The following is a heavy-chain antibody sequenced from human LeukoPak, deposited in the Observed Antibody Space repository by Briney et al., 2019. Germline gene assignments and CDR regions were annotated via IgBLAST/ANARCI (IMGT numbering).Heavy chain of an antibody. J-gene: IGHJ1*01. V-gene: IGHV4-34*01. Sequence: PSETLSLTCAVYSGSFNGYYWIWMRQFPGKGVEWIGEINDSGNPHYNPSLKSRVTLSVHTSKNQFSLRLRSVSAAHTAVHYCARRLVHDADRLVSDDWGKGILVTVSS. CDR2: INDSGNP. CDR3: ARRLVHDADRLVSDD. D-gene: IGHD6-19*01. CDR1: SGSFNGYY.